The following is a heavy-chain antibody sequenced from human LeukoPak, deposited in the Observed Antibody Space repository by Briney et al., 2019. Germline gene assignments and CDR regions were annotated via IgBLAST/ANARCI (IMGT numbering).Heavy chain of an antibody. D-gene: IGHD1-26*01. V-gene: IGHV1-46*01. CDR2: INPSGGST. CDR1: GYTFTSYY. Sequence: ASVKVSCEASGYTFTSYYMHWVRQAPGQGLEWMGIINPSGGSTSYAQKFQGRVTMTRDTSTSTVYMELSSLRSEDTAVYYCARDPTELLGFDYWGQGTLVTVSS. CDR3: ARDPTELLGFDY. J-gene: IGHJ4*02.